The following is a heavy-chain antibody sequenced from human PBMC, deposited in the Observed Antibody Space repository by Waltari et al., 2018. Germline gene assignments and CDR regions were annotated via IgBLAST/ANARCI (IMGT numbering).Heavy chain of an antibody. J-gene: IGHJ4*02. D-gene: IGHD2-2*01. V-gene: IGHV3-13*01. CDR2: CAVLGDT. CDR1: GFSLSSHD. Sequence: EVQLVESGGGLAHPGGSLRLSCAASGFSLSSHDMHWVGQATGGGLDGGSGCAVLGDTKYSPSGGGRFTISRDTGTNSLYLQMTGLRAGDTAVYFCARGFCSSASCPYYFDHWGQGTHVSVSS. CDR3: ARGFCSSASCPYYFDH.